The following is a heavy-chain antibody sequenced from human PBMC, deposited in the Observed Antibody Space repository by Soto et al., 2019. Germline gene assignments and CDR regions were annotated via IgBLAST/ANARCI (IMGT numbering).Heavy chain of an antibody. Sequence: PSETLSLTCSVSGGSISSGDYYWNWIRQPPGKGLEWIGHIYYSGSTYYNSSLKSRVTYSLDTSKNQFSLKLSFVTAADSVVFYCASSDSSGWYSVYYYGMDVWGQGTTVTVS. J-gene: IGHJ6*02. CDR3: ASSDSSGWYSVYYYGMDV. D-gene: IGHD6-19*01. CDR2: IYYSGST. V-gene: IGHV4-30-4*01. CDR1: GGSISSGDYY.